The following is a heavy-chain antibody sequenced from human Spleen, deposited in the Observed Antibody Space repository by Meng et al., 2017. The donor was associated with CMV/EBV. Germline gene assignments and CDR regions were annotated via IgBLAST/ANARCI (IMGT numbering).Heavy chain of an antibody. J-gene: IGHJ4*02. CDR2: IYYSGST. V-gene: IGHV4-61*01. CDR3: ARAPWESYFDY. CDR1: GGSVSSGSYY. Sequence: CAVSGGSVSSGSYYWSWIRQPPGKGLEWIGYIYYSGSTNYNPSPKSRVTISVDTSKNQFSLKLSSVTAADTAVYYCARAPWESYFDYWGQGTLVTVSS. D-gene: IGHD1-26*01.